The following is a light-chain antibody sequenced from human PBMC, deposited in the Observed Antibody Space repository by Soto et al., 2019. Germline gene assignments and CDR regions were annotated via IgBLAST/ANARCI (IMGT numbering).Light chain of an antibody. Sequence: QSVLTQPASVSGSPGQSINISCTGPSSDVGGYNYVSWYQHHPGKAPKLMIYDVSNRPSGVSNRFSGSKSGNTASLTISGLQPEDEADYYCSSYTTSNTRQIVFGTGTKVTVL. CDR2: DVS. CDR1: SSDVGGYNY. V-gene: IGLV2-14*03. J-gene: IGLJ1*01. CDR3: SSYTTSNTRQIV.